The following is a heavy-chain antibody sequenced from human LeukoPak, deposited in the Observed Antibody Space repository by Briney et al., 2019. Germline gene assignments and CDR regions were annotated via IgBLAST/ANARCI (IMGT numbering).Heavy chain of an antibody. CDR2: INHSGST. V-gene: IGHV4-34*01. D-gene: IGHD5-18*01. CDR1: GGSFSGYY. CDR3: ARRGYSYGPYRY. J-gene: IGHJ4*02. Sequence: SETLSLTCAVYGGSFSGYYWSWIRQPPGKGLEWIGEINHSGSTNYNPSLKSRVTISVDTSKNQFSLKLSSVTAADTAVYYCARRGYSYGPYRYWGQGTLVTVSS.